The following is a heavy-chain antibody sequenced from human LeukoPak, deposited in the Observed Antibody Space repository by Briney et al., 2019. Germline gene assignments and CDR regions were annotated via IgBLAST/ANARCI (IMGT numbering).Heavy chain of an antibody. CDR2: ISGTGDNS. D-gene: IGHD6-19*01. J-gene: IGHJ3*02. CDR3: AFPAHHWLVRGAFDI. V-gene: IGHV3-23*01. Sequence: GGSLRLSCAASGFAFSSYDMNWVRQAAVKGLEWVSQISGTGDNSDYADSVKGRFTISRDNSKRTLYLQLNNLRVEDTAIYYCAFPAHHWLVRGAFDIWGQGTVVTVSS. CDR1: GFAFSSYD.